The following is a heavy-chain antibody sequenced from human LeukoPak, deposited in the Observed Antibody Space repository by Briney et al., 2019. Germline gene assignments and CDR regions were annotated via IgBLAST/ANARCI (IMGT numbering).Heavy chain of an antibody. D-gene: IGHD3-10*01. V-gene: IGHV1-69*13. CDR1: GGTFSSYA. CDR2: IIPIFGTA. Sequence: ASVKVSCKASGGTFSSYAISWVRQAPGQGLEWMGGIIPIFGTANYAQKFQGGVTITADESTSTAYMELSSLRSEDTAVYYCASASHYYGSGSYPYNWFDPWGQGTLVTVSS. J-gene: IGHJ5*02. CDR3: ASASHYYGSGSYPYNWFDP.